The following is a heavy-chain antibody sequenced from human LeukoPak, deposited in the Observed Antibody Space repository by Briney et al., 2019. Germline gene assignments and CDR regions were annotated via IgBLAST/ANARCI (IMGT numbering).Heavy chain of an antibody. J-gene: IGHJ5*02. CDR3: AKNNWFDP. V-gene: IGHV4-34*01. CDR1: GGSFSGHY. Sequence: SETLSLTCAVSGGSFSGHYWSWLRQPPGEGLERIGEINDSGSTKYNPSLKSRVTISADTSKNQFSLKLSSVTAADTAVYYCAKNNWFDPWGQGTLVTVSS. CDR2: INDSGST.